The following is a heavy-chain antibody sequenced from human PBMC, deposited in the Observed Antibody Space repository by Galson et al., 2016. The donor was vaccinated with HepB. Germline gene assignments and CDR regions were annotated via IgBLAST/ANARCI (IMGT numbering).Heavy chain of an antibody. J-gene: IGHJ4*02. CDR3: ARKGSGYDALWGPDDY. V-gene: IGHV3-11*01. D-gene: IGHD5-12*01. CDR1: AFTLSDYY. CDR2: ISNSGSSI. Sequence: SLRLSCAASAFTLSDYYMSWMRQAPGKGLEWVSYISNSGSSIFYADSVKGRFTISRDSAKNSLYLQMNNLRVDDTAVYYCARKGSGYDALWGPDDYWGQGTLVTVSS.